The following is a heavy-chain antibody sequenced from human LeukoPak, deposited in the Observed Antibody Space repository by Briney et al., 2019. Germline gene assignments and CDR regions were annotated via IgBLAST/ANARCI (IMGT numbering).Heavy chain of an antibody. Sequence: GGSLRLSCAASGFTVSSNYMSWVRQAPGKGLEWVSVIYSGGSKYYADSVKGRFTISRHNSKNTLYLQMNSLRAEDTAVYYCARAPEWLIFDYWGQGTLVTVSS. D-gene: IGHD6-19*01. V-gene: IGHV3-53*04. CDR2: IYSGGSK. J-gene: IGHJ4*02. CDR3: ARAPEWLIFDY. CDR1: GFTVSSNY.